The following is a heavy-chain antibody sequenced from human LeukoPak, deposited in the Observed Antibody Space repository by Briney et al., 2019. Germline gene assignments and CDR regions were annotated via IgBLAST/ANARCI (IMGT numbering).Heavy chain of an antibody. Sequence: GGSLRLSCAASGFTFSHHGINWVRQAPGKGLEWVSGIRTDGVTTYYADSVKGRFTISRDNSKNTVFLQMNSLRAEDTAVYYCVKDDGWVQYADWGQGTLVTVSS. CDR2: IRTDGVTT. CDR3: VKDDGWVQYAD. J-gene: IGHJ4*02. D-gene: IGHD5-24*01. CDR1: GFTFSHHG. V-gene: IGHV3-23*01.